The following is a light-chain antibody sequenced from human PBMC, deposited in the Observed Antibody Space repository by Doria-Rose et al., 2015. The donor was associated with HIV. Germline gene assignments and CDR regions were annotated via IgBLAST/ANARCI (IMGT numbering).Light chain of an antibody. V-gene: IGKV3-20*01. CDR2: GAS. J-gene: IGKJ1*01. CDR3: HQYASSRT. CDR1: QSVSANY. Sequence: EIVLTQSPGTMSLSPGERATLSCSVSQSVSANYLAWYQQRTGQSPRLLIDGASSMATDIPDWFSRSVSGHDLTLTISRPEPEDFAVYYCHQYASSRTFGQGTEVEIK.